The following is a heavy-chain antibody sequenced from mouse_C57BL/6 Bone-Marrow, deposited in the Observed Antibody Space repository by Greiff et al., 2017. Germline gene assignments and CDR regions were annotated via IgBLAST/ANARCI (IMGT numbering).Heavy chain of an antibody. D-gene: IGHD2-2*01. CDR2: IDPENGDT. CDR3: TLWLRRVYYYAIDY. CDR1: GFNIKDDY. V-gene: IGHV14-4*01. J-gene: IGHJ4*01. Sequence: VQLQQSGAELVRPGASVKLSCTASGFNIKDDYMHWVKQRPEQGLEWIGWIDPENGDTASASKFQGKATITADTSSNTAYLQLSSLTSEDTAVYYCTLWLRRVYYYAIDYWGQGTTVTVSS.